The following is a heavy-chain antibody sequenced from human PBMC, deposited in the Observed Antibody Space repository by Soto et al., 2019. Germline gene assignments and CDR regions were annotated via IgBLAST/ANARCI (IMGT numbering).Heavy chain of an antibody. CDR1: GVSLASYY. Sequence: SETLSLTCSVSGVSLASYYWSWIRQTPGKTLEWIGCIFYTGTTNYNPSLKSRVTISLDMSKNQFSLKLKSVSAEDTALYYCARGKGTHRYWGQGTLVTVSS. CDR3: ARGKGTHRY. D-gene: IGHD3-10*01. J-gene: IGHJ4*02. V-gene: IGHV4-59*01. CDR2: IFYTGTT.